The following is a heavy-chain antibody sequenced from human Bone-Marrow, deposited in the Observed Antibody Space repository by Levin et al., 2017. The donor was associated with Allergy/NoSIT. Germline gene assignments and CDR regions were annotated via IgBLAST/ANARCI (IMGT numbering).Heavy chain of an antibody. CDR2: ISSSSGSI. CDR1: GFTFSTCS. J-gene: IGHJ4*02. Sequence: LAGGSLRLSCAASGFTFSTCSMNWVRQAPGKGLEWISYISSSSGSIYYADSVQGRFTISRDNAKNSLYLQMNSLRAEDTAVYYCASNNYYYGSGSYLDYWGQGTLVTVSS. D-gene: IGHD3-10*01. CDR3: ASNNYYYGSGSYLDY. V-gene: IGHV3-48*01.